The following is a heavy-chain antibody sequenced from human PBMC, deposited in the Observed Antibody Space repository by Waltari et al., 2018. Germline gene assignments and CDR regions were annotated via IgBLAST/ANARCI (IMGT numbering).Heavy chain of an antibody. CDR1: GGSISGFY. CDR2: IFYSGTT. Sequence: QVQLQESAPGLVKPSETLSLPCLVSGGSISGFYWSWIRQPPGKGLECVGYIFYSGTTNYNPALKSRVTISIDTSNNQFSLNLRSVTAADTAVYYCARGHSTRWYLDSWGQGTLVSVSS. J-gene: IGHJ4*02. V-gene: IGHV4-59*01. CDR3: ARGHSTRWYLDS. D-gene: IGHD6-13*01.